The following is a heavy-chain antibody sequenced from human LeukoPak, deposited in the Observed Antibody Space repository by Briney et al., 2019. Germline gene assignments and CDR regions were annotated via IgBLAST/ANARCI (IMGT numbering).Heavy chain of an antibody. D-gene: IGHD2-15*01. CDR1: DGSISSYY. CDR2: VYYSGST. Sequence: SETLSLTCTVSDGSISSYYWTWIRQPPGKGLEGIGYVYYSGSTNYNPSLKSRVTISVDTSKNQFSLRLTSMTAADTAVYYCAREPLGGVVVVAAIGTFDIWGQGTMVTVSS. V-gene: IGHV4-59*01. J-gene: IGHJ3*02. CDR3: AREPLGGVVVVAAIGTFDI.